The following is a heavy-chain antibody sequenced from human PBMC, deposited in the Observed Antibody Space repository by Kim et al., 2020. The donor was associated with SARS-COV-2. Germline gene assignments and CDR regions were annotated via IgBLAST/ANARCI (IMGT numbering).Heavy chain of an antibody. CDR3: ARDPDEGGNSAY. CDR1: GFTFSSYG. J-gene: IGHJ4*02. D-gene: IGHD2-21*02. V-gene: IGHV3-33*05. CDR2: ISYYGSNK. Sequence: GGSLRLSCAASGFTFSSYGMHWVRQAPGKGLEWVAVISYYGSNKYYADSVKGRFTISRDNSKNTLYLQMNSLRAEDTAVYYCARDPDEGGNSAYWGQGTLVTVAS.